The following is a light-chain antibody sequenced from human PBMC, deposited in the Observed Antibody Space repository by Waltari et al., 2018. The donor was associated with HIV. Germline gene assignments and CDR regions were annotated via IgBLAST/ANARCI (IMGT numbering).Light chain of an antibody. Sequence: SVLTQPPSTAVNAVQRVAISWSGSNSNIGINFVFWYQQFPGTPPKLLIYRNSQRPSGVPDRFSGSKSGTSVFLAINELRSEDEADYYCATWDDSLSGWVFGGGTKLTVL. J-gene: IGLJ2*01. CDR2: RNS. V-gene: IGLV1-47*01. CDR3: ATWDDSLSGWV. CDR1: NSNIGINF.